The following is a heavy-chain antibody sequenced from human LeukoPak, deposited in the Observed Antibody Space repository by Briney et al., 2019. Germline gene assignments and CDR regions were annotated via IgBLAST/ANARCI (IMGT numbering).Heavy chain of an antibody. D-gene: IGHD2-2*01. CDR2: IYSGGST. Sequence: GGSLRLSCAASGFNFRNYGMHWVRQAPGKGLEWVSVIYSGGSTYYADSVKGRFTISRDNSKNTLYLQMNSLRAEDTAVYYCARESTSWYFDLWGRGTLVTVSS. V-gene: IGHV3-53*01. CDR3: ARESTSWYFDL. J-gene: IGHJ2*01. CDR1: GFNFRNYG.